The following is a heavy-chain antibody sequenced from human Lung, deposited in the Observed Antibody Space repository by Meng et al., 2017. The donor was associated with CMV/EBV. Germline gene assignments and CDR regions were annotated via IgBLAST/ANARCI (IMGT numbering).Heavy chain of an antibody. CDR3: ASADKARFDY. V-gene: IGHV4-4*02. CDR1: GGSRSSTNW. CDR2: IYHSGTN. J-gene: IGHJ4*02. Sequence: QVQRRGAGPGRAEASGTLSLTGSGSGGSRSSTNWWSWVRQPPGKGLEWIGAIYHSGTNNHNSTARCRVSIYASKTTNQLHLKLISANDADMAVYSCASADKARFDYWGQGTLVTVSS.